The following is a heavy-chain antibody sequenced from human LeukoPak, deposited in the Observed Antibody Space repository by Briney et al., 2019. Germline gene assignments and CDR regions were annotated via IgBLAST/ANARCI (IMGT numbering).Heavy chain of an antibody. J-gene: IGHJ4*02. Sequence: GGSLRLSCAASGFTFSSYAMHWVRQAPGKGLEWVAVISYDGSNKYYADSVKGRFTISRDNSKNTLYLQMNSLRAEDTAVYYCAKDLMRERSHSGSPDYWGQGTLVTVSS. CDR2: ISYDGSNK. CDR3: AKDLMRERSHSGSPDY. D-gene: IGHD1-26*01. V-gene: IGHV3-30-3*01. CDR1: GFTFSSYA.